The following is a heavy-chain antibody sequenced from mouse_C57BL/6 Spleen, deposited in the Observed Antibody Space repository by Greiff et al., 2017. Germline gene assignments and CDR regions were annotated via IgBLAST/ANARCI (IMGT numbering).Heavy chain of an antibody. CDR2: IDPSDSYT. Sequence: QVHVKQPGAELVKPGASVKLSCKASGYTFTSYWMQWVKQRPGQGLAWIGEIDPSDSYTNYNQKFKGKATLTVDTSSSTAYMQLSSLTSEDSAVYYCARQLRLLAMDYWGQGTSVTVSS. V-gene: IGHV1-50*01. CDR3: ARQLRLLAMDY. D-gene: IGHD3-2*02. CDR1: GYTFTSYW. J-gene: IGHJ4*01.